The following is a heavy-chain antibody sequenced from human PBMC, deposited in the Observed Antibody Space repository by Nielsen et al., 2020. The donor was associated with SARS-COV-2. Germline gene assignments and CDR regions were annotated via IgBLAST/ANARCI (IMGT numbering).Heavy chain of an antibody. CDR2: ISYDGSNK. V-gene: IGHV3-30-3*01. D-gene: IGHD2-2*01. Sequence: GESLKIPCAASGFTFSSYAMHWVRQAPGKGLEWVAVISYDGSNKYYADSVKGRFTISRDNSKNTLYLQMNSLRAEDTAVYYCARDRLHCSSTSCLPYYYYYYGMDVWGQGTTVTVSS. J-gene: IGHJ6*02. CDR3: ARDRLHCSSTSCLPYYYYYYGMDV. CDR1: GFTFSSYA.